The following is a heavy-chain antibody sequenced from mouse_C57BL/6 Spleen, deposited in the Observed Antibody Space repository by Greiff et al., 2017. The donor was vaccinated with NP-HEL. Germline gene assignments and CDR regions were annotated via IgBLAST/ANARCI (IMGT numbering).Heavy chain of an antibody. CDR3: ARDSDYYGSSYGWYFDV. J-gene: IGHJ1*03. D-gene: IGHD1-1*01. CDR1: GFTFSSYA. V-gene: IGHV5-4*01. Sequence: EVQLVESGGGLVKPGGSLKLSCAASGFTFSSYAMSWVRQTPEKRLEWVATISDGGSYTYYPDNVKGRFTISRDNAKNNLYLQMSHLKSEDTAMYYCARDSDYYGSSYGWYFDVWGTGTTVTVSS. CDR2: ISDGGSYT.